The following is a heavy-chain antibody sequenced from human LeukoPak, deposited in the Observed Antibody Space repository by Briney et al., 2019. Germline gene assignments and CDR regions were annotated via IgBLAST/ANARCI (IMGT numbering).Heavy chain of an antibody. CDR3: ARKGARRSNSWYD. J-gene: IGHJ4*02. Sequence: PSETLSLTCTVSGGSISSYYWSWIRQPPGKGLEWIGYIYYSGSTNYNPSLKSRVTISVDTSVNQFSLRLSSVSATDTAVYYCARKGARRSNSWYDWGQGNLVTVSS. D-gene: IGHD2-2*01. CDR1: GGSISSYY. V-gene: IGHV4-59*12. CDR2: IYYSGST.